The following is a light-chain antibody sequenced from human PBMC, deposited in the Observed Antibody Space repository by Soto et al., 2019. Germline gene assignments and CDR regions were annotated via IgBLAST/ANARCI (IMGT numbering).Light chain of an antibody. Sequence: DIQMTQSPSSLSASVGDRVTITCRASQSIRTYLNWYQQKPGKAPKLLIYAASSLQSGVPSRFSGSGSGTDFTLTIISLQPEDFATYYCQQSYSTLITFGQGTRLEIK. CDR3: QQSYSTLIT. CDR1: QSIRTY. V-gene: IGKV1-39*01. CDR2: AAS. J-gene: IGKJ5*01.